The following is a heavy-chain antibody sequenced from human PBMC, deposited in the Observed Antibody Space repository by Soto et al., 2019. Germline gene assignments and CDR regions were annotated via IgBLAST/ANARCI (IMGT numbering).Heavy chain of an antibody. CDR3: ARGIEGWYQGRYYYGMDV. CDR1: GGSVSSGSYY. J-gene: IGHJ6*02. V-gene: IGHV4-61*01. Sequence: QVQLQESGPGLVKPSETLSLTCTVSGGSVSSGSYYWSWIRQPPGKGLEWIGYIYYSGSTNYNPSLKSRVTISVDTSKNQFSLKLRSVTAEDTAVYYCARGIEGWYQGRYYYGMDVWGQGTTVTVSS. D-gene: IGHD6-19*01. CDR2: IYYSGST.